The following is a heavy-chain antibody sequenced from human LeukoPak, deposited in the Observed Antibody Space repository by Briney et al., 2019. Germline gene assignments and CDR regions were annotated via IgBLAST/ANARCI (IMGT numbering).Heavy chain of an antibody. CDR3: AREGYSSSWRGYYFDF. J-gene: IGHJ4*02. V-gene: IGHV1-18*01. CDR2: ISAYNGNT. CDR1: GYTFTSYG. Sequence: GASVKVFCKASGYTFTSYGISWVRQAPGQGLEWMGWISAYNGNTNYAQKLQGRVTMTTDTSTSTAYMELRSLRSDDTAVYYCAREGYSSSWRGYYFDFWGQGTLVTVSS. D-gene: IGHD6-13*01.